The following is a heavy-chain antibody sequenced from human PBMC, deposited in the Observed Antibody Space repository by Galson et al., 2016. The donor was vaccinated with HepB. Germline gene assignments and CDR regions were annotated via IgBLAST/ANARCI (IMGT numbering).Heavy chain of an antibody. Sequence: SLRLSCAASGFSFTNHWMTWVRQAPGKGLEWVANIRQDGNEKYHAEFVKGRFTISRDNAKNSLYLQMSGLRPEDTALYYCARGSGYGSGGSCYGDAFDVWGQGAMVTVSS. J-gene: IGHJ3*01. V-gene: IGHV3-7*01. CDR1: GFSFTNHW. CDR2: IRQDGNEK. CDR3: ARGSGYGSGGSCYGDAFDV. D-gene: IGHD2-15*01.